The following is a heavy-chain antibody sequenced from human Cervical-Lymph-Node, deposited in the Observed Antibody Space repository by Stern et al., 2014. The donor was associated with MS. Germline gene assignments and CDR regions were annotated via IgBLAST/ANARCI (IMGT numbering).Heavy chain of an antibody. Sequence: QLQLQESGPGLVKPSETLSLTCSVSGGSISSYYWNWIRQPPGKGLEWIGSIYYSGSTNYNPSLKSRVTISLDTSKNQFSLKLTSVTAADTAVYYCARDSSGWSPSFDYWGQGTLVTVSS. V-gene: IGHV4-59*01. CDR2: IYYSGST. D-gene: IGHD6-19*01. CDR1: GGSISSYY. CDR3: ARDSSGWSPSFDY. J-gene: IGHJ4*02.